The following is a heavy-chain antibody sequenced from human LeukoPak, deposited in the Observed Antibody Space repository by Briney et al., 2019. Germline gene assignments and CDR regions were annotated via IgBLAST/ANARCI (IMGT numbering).Heavy chain of an antibody. CDR3: ARDWRGDSGYLHNYSGMDV. Sequence: SQTLSLTCAISGDSVSSNSAAWYWIRQSPSRGLEWLGRTYYRSKWYNEYAVSVKSRITINPDTSKNQFSLQLNSVTPEDTAVYYCARDWRGDSGYLHNYSGMDVWGQGTTVTVSS. J-gene: IGHJ6*02. V-gene: IGHV6-1*01. CDR1: GDSVSSNSAA. D-gene: IGHD3-22*01. CDR2: TYYRSKWYN.